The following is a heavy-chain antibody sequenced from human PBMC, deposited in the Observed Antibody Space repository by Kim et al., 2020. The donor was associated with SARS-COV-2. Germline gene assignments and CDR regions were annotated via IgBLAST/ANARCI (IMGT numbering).Heavy chain of an antibody. CDR1: GGSFSGYY. CDR3: ARRRVWEDY. V-gene: IGHV4-34*01. Sequence: SETLSLTCAVYGGSFSGYYWSWIRQPPGKGLEWIGEINHSGSTNYNPSLKSRVTISVDTSKNQFSLKLSSVTAADTAVYYCARRRVWEDYWGQGTLVTVSS. J-gene: IGHJ4*02. CDR2: INHSGST. D-gene: IGHD1-26*01.